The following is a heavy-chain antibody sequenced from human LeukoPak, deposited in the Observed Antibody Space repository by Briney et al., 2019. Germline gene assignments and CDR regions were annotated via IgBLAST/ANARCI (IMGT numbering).Heavy chain of an antibody. CDR2: INAGNGNT. D-gene: IGHD4-17*01. J-gene: IGHJ6*02. CDR1: GYTFTSYA. CDR3: ARDRDYGDYSIYYYYGMDV. V-gene: IGHV1-3*01. Sequence: ASVKVSCKASGYTFTSYAMHWVRQAPGQRLEWMGRINAGNGNTKYSQKFQGRDTITRDTSASTDYMELSSLRSEDTAVYYCARDRDYGDYSIYYYYGMDVWGQGTTVTVSS.